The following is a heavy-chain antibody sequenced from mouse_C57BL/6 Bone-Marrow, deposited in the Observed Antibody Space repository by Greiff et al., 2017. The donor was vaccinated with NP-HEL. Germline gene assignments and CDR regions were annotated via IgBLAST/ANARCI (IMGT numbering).Heavy chain of an antibody. CDR1: GYTFTSYG. V-gene: IGHV1-81*01. CDR2: IYPRSGNT. J-gene: IGHJ3*01. Sequence: VQLQESGAELARPGASVKLSCKASGYTFTSYGISWVKQRTGQGLEWIGEIYPRSGNTYYNEKFKGKATLTADKSSSTAYMGLRSLTSEDSAVYVSARRDYSNPFAYWGQGTLVTVSA. D-gene: IGHD2-5*01. CDR3: ARRDYSNPFAY.